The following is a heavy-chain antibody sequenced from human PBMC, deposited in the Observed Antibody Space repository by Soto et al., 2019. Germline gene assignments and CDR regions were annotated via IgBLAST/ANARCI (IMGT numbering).Heavy chain of an antibody. J-gene: IGHJ5*02. V-gene: IGHV2-70*01. CDR3: ARATSYTSSWPSNWFDP. Sequence: SGPTLVNPTQTLTLTCTFSGFSLSTSEMSVSWIRQPPGKALEWLALIDGDDDKYYSTSLKTRLTISKDTSKNQVVLTMTNMDPVDTATYYCARATSYTSSWPSNWFDPWGQGTLVTVSS. CDR1: GFSLSTSEMS. CDR2: IDGDDDK. D-gene: IGHD6-13*01.